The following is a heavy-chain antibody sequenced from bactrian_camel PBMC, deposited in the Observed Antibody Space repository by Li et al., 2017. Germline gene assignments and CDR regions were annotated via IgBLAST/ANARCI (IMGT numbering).Heavy chain of an antibody. V-gene: IGHV3S31*01. J-gene: IGHJ6*01. CDR1: GLTFIGYY. CDR3: AADLDSAWLLRGGFLVT. Sequence: DVQLVESGGGLVQPGGSLRLSRAAAGLTFIGYYMTWVRQAPGKGPKLVSTILSGGDVAYYADSVKGRFTISKDNAKNTLYLQMNSLKPEDTAVYYCAADLDSAWLLRGGFLVTGARGPRSPSP. CDR2: ILSGGDVA. D-gene: IGHD2*01.